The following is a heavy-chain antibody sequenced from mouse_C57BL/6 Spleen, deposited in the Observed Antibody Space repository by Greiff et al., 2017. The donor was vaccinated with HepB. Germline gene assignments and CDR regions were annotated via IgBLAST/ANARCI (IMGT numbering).Heavy chain of an antibody. V-gene: IGHV1-22*01. CDR3: ATIYYYGSSRAWFAY. CDR2: INPNNGGT. Sequence: EVQLQQSGPELVKPGASVKMSCKASGYTFTDYNMHWVKQSHGKSLEWIGYINPNNGGTSYNQKFKGKATLTVNKSSSTAYMKLRSLTSEDSPVYYCATIYYYGSSRAWFAYSGQGTLVTVSA. J-gene: IGHJ3*01. CDR1: GYTFTDYN. D-gene: IGHD1-1*01.